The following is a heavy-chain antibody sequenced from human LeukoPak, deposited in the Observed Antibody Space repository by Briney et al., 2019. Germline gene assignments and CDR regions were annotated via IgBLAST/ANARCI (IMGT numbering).Heavy chain of an antibody. J-gene: IGHJ6*02. CDR2: ISGSGGST. CDR3: AKDRTTETAYYYYYYGMDV. Sequence: PGGSLRLSCAASGFTFSSYAMSWVRQAPGKGLEWVSAISGSGGSTYYADSVRGRFTISRDNSKNTLYLQMNSLRAEDTAVYYCAKDRTTETAYYYYYYGMDVWGQGTTVTVSS. V-gene: IGHV3-23*01. D-gene: IGHD1-1*01. CDR1: GFTFSSYA.